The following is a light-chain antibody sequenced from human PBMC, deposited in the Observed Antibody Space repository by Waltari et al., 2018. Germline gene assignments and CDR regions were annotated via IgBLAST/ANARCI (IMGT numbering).Light chain of an antibody. V-gene: IGKV3-11*01. CDR1: QSVRSY. Sequence: EIVLTQSPATLSLSPGERATLPCRASQSVRSYLAWYQQKPGQAPRLLIYDASNRATGIPARFSGGGSGTDFTLTISGLEPEDFAVYYCQHRSNWPLSFGGGTKVEIK. J-gene: IGKJ4*01. CDR3: QHRSNWPLS. CDR2: DAS.